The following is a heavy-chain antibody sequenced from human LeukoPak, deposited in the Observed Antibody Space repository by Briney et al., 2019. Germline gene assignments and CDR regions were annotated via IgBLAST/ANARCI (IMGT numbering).Heavy chain of an antibody. V-gene: IGHV1-8*01. D-gene: IGHD4-17*01. CDR2: MNPNTGNT. J-gene: IGHJ4*02. Sequence: ASVTVSCKASVYTFTSYDINWVRQATGQGLEWMGWMNPNTGNTGYAQKFQDRVTMTRNTSISTAYMELSSPRSEDTAVYYCARGRYGDYGFDYWGQGTLVTVSS. CDR1: VYTFTSYD. CDR3: ARGRYGDYGFDY.